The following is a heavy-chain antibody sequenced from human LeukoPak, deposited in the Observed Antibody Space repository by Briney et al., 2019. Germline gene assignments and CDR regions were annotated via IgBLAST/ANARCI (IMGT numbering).Heavy chain of an antibody. Sequence: GASVKVSCKASGYTFTSYGISWVRQAPGQGLEWMGWISAYNGNTNYAQKLQGRVTMTTDTSTSTAYMELRSLRSDDTAVYYCARDPYSGSWYENLDAFDIWGQGTMVTVSS. CDR2: ISAYNGNT. V-gene: IGHV1-18*01. CDR3: ARDPYSGSWYENLDAFDI. J-gene: IGHJ3*02. CDR1: GYTFTSYG. D-gene: IGHD6-13*01.